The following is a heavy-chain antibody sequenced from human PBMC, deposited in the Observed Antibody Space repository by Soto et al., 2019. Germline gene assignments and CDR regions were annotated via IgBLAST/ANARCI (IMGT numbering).Heavy chain of an antibody. CDR2: ISAYNGNT. CDR1: GYTFTSYG. J-gene: IGHJ5*02. D-gene: IGHD2-15*01. CDR3: AGLGYCSGGSCRNWFDP. Sequence: AASVKVSCKASGYTFTSYGISWVRQAPGQGLEWMGWISAYNGNTNYAQKLQGRVTMTTDTSTSTAYMELRSLRSDDTAVYYCAGLGYCSGGSCRNWFDPWGQGTLVTVSS. V-gene: IGHV1-18*04.